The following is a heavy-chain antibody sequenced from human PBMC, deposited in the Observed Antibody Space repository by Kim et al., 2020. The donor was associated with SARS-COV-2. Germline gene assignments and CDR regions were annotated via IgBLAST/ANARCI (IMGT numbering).Heavy chain of an antibody. D-gene: IGHD6-19*01. V-gene: IGHV3-53*01. Sequence: GGSLRLSCAASGFTVSSNYMSWVRQAPGKGLEWVSVIYSGGSTYYADSVKGRFTTSRDNSKNTLDLQMNSLRAEDTAVYYCAKDPRSGWYRDWYFDLWGRGTLVTVSS. CDR2: IYSGGST. CDR3: AKDPRSGWYRDWYFDL. CDR1: GFTVSSNY. J-gene: IGHJ2*01.